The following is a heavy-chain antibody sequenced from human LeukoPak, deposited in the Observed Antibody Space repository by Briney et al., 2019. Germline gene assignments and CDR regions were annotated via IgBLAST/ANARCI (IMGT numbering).Heavy chain of an antibody. V-gene: IGHV3-33*01. J-gene: IGHJ6*02. Sequence: GGSLRLSCAASGFTFSSYGMHWVRQAPGKGLEGVAVIWYDGSNKYYADSVKGRFTISRDNSKNTLYLQMTSLRAEDTAVYDCASGGYSYFDYYGMDVWGQGTTVTVSS. CDR2: IWYDGSNK. CDR3: ASGGYSYFDYYGMDV. CDR1: GFTFSSYG. D-gene: IGHD5-18*01.